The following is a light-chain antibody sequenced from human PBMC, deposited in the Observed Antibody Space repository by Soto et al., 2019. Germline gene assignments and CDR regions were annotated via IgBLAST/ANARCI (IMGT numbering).Light chain of an antibody. CDR1: SSDVGGYKY. V-gene: IGLV2-14*01. J-gene: IGLJ2*01. Sequence: QSALTQPASVSGSPGQSITISCTGTSSDVGGYKYVSWYQQHPGKAPKLMIYDVSNRPSGVSNRFSGSESGNTASLTISGLQAEDEDDYYCSSYTSSSTVVFGGGTQLTVL. CDR2: DVS. CDR3: SSYTSSSTVV.